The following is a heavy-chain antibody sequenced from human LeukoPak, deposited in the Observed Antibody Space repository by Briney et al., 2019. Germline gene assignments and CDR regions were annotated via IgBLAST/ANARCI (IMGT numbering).Heavy chain of an antibody. CDR3: TAGGGTAMVIDY. D-gene: IGHD5-18*01. CDR1: GFTFSSYG. CDR2: ISYDGSNK. J-gene: IGHJ4*02. Sequence: GRSLRLSCAASGFTFSSYGMHWVRQAPGKGLEWVAVISYDGSNKYYADSVKGRFTISRDNSKNTLYLQMNSLRAEDTAVYYCTAGGGTAMVIDYWGQGTPVTVSS. V-gene: IGHV3-30*03.